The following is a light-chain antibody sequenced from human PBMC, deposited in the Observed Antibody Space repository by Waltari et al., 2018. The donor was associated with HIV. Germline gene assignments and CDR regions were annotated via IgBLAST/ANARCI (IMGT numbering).Light chain of an antibody. V-gene: IGLV1-40*01. Sequence: QSALTQPPSVSGAPGQRVTISCTGTSSNIGTGSDVHWYQQLPGTAPKLLIYGNGYRPSGFPDRFSGSKSGTSASLAITGLQAEDEADYYCQSYDSRLSGSVFGGGTKLTVL. CDR2: GNG. CDR1: SSNIGTGSD. J-gene: IGLJ3*02. CDR3: QSYDSRLSGSV.